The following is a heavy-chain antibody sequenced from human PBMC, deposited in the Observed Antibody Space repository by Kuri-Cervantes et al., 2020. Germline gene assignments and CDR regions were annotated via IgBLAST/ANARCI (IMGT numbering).Heavy chain of an antibody. Sequence: SGPTLVKPTQTLTLTCTFSGFSLSTSGMCVSWIRQPPGKALEWLARIDWDDDKYYSTSLKTRLTISKDTSKNQVVLTMTNMDPVDTATYYCARITYSGYGFRGYYYGMDVWGQGTTVTVSS. D-gene: IGHD5-12*01. J-gene: IGHJ6*02. CDR3: ARITYSGYGFRGYYYGMDV. CDR1: GFSLSTSGMC. CDR2: IDWDDDK. V-gene: IGHV2-70*11.